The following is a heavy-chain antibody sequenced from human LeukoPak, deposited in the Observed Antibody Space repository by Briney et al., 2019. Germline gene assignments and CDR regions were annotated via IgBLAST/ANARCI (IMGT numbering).Heavy chain of an antibody. J-gene: IGHJ5*02. CDR1: GCTFTSYN. D-gene: IGHD3-9*01. CDR2: MNPNSGDT. Sequence: ASVKVSCKASGCTFTSYNIHWVRQATGQGLEWMGWMNPNSGDTGFAQNFQGRVTMTRNTSITTAYMELSSLRSEDTAVYYCAREIVSADILTGYSYIPRFDPWGQGTLVTVSS. CDR3: AREIVSADILTGYSYIPRFDP. V-gene: IGHV1-8*01.